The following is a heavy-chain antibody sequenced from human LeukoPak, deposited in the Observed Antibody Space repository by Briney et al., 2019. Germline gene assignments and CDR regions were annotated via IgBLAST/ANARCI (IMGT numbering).Heavy chain of an antibody. J-gene: IGHJ4*02. Sequence: PGGSLRLSCAASGFTFSSYWMNRVRQAPGKGLEWVANIKQDGSEKHYVDSVKGRFTISRDNAKNSLYLQMNSLRAEDTAVYYCARDPNGFWSGYYFDSWGQGTLVTVSS. V-gene: IGHV3-7*01. CDR1: GFTFSSYW. CDR3: ARDPNGFWSGYYFDS. CDR2: IKQDGSEK. D-gene: IGHD3-3*01.